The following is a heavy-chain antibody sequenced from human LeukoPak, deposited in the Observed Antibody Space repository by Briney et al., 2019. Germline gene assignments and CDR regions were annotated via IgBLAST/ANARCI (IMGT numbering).Heavy chain of an antibody. CDR3: ARIGGGLIRPPDY. Sequence: ASVKVSCKASGYTFTGYYMHWVRQAPGQGLEWMGWINPNSGGTNYAQKFQGRVTITRDTSISTAYMELSRLRSDDTAVYYCARIGGGLIRPPDYWGQATLVTVSS. J-gene: IGHJ4*02. D-gene: IGHD3-16*01. CDR2: INPNSGGT. CDR1: GYTFTGYY. V-gene: IGHV1-2*02.